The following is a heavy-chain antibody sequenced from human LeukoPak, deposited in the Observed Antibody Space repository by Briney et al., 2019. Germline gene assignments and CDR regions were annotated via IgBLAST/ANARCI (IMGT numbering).Heavy chain of an antibody. CDR2: IYYSGST. CDR1: GGSISSYY. V-gene: IGHV4-59*01. CDR3: ARYMRDSGTYDFDY. J-gene: IGHJ4*02. D-gene: IGHD3-3*01. Sequence: SETLSLTCTVSGGSISSYYWSWIRQPPGKGLEWIGYIYYSGSTNYNPSLKSRVTISVDTSNNQFSLNLRSVTAADTAVYYCARYMRDSGTYDFDYWGQGTLVTVSS.